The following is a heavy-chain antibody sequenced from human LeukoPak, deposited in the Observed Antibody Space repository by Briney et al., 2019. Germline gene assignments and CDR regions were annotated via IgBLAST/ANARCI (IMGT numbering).Heavy chain of an antibody. CDR1: GDSINSRNGH. CDR3: ARVSSGWYEYFDY. CDR2: FYSSGST. V-gene: IGHV4-61*09. Sequence: SQTLSLTCTVSGDSINSRNGHWSWIRQPAGKGLEWVGQFYSSGSTKYNPSLKSRVTMSLDTSKNQFFLKLNSVTAADTAVYYCARVSSGWYEYFDYWGQGTLVLVSS. D-gene: IGHD6-19*01. J-gene: IGHJ4*02.